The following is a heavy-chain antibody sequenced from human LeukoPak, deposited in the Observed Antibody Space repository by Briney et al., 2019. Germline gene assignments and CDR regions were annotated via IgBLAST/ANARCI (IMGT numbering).Heavy chain of an antibody. D-gene: IGHD3-3*01. CDR2: ASYGGTT. J-gene: IGHJ4*02. CDR1: GGSTSSSGYF. Sequence: SETLSLTCTVSGGSTSSSGYFCDWIRQPPGQGLEWIGSASYGGTTYFNPSLKSRITISVDTSKNQFSLKLSSVTAADTAVYYCARLGAGPTYYDFWSGYSSFYFDYWGQGTLVTVSS. V-gene: IGHV4-39*01. CDR3: ARLGAGPTYYDFWSGYSSFYFDY.